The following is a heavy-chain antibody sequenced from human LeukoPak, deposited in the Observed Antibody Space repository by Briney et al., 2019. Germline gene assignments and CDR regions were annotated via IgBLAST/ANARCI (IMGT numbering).Heavy chain of an antibody. D-gene: IGHD2-15*01. Sequence: PGGSLRLSCAASGLTVSNNYMSWVRQAPGKGLEYISVIYSGGGTFYSGSVRGRFTISRDDSKNTLYLQKNSLRADDTAVYYCAKDSKGPAFWGQGTLVIVSS. CDR1: GLTVSNNY. CDR3: AKDSKGPAF. J-gene: IGHJ4*02. V-gene: IGHV3-53*01. CDR2: IYSGGGT.